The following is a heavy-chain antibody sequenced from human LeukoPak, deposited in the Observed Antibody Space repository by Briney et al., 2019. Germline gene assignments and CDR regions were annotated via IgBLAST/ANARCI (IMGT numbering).Heavy chain of an antibody. D-gene: IGHD5-18*01. J-gene: IGHJ4*02. V-gene: IGHV4-31*03. Sequence: SETLSLTCTVSVDSISSGGYYWSWIRQHRGRGLEWIGYIYYSGITYYNPSLKSRVTISVDTSKNQFSLTLSSVTAAATAVYYCARDSSSYGYYSFDYWGQGTLVTVSS. CDR3: ARDSSSYGYYSFDY. CDR1: VDSISSGGYY. CDR2: IYYSGIT.